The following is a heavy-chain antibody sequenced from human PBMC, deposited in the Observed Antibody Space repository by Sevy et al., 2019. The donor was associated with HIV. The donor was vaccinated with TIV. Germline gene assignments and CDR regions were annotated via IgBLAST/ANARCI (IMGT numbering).Heavy chain of an antibody. CDR1: GFTFRDYA. Sequence: GGSLRLSCTASGFTFRDYAMSWFRQAPGRGLEWVGFIRSETYSEKTEYAASVKGRFTVSRDDSKSIVYLQMNSLKTEDTAVYYCTRRASRVYGDYLSLYWGQGTLVTVSS. J-gene: IGHJ4*02. D-gene: IGHD4-17*01. CDR2: IRSETYSEKT. CDR3: TRRASRVYGDYLSLY. V-gene: IGHV3-49*03.